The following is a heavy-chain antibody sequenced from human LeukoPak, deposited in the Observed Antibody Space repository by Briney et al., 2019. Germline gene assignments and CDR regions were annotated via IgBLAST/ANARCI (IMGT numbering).Heavy chain of an antibody. CDR2: ISYDGSNK. D-gene: IGHD4-17*01. CDR3: ARDLTTVTNYFDY. V-gene: IGHV3-30*04. Sequence: GGSLRLPCAASGFTFSSYAMHWVRQAPSHGVGGGAVISYDGSNKYYPDSVKGRFTISRDNSKNTLYLQMNSLRAEDTAVYYCARDLTTVTNYFDYWGQGTLVTVSS. J-gene: IGHJ4*02. CDR1: GFTFSSYA.